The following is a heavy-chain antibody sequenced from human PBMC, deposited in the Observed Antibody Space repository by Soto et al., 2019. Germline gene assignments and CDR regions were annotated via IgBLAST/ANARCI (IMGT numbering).Heavy chain of an antibody. D-gene: IGHD2-2*01. J-gene: IGHJ4*02. Sequence: SVKVSCKASGGTFSSYAISWVRQAPGQGLEWMGGIIPIFGTANYAQKFQGRVTITADESTSTAYMELSSLRSEDTAVYYCARGGDIVVVPAAPGARDFDYWGQGTLVTVSS. V-gene: IGHV1-69*13. CDR2: IIPIFGTA. CDR1: GGTFSSYA. CDR3: ARGGDIVVVPAAPGARDFDY.